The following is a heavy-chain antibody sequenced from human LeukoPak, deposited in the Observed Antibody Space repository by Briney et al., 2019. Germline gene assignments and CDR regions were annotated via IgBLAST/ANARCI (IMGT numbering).Heavy chain of an antibody. D-gene: IGHD3-3*01. CDR1: GGSISSGSYY. CDR3: ARTPYYDFWSGYYHYWYFDL. CDR2: IYTSGST. J-gene: IGHJ2*01. V-gene: IGHV4-61*02. Sequence: SETLSLTCTVSGGSISSGSYYWSWLRQPAGKGLEWIGRIYTSGSTNYNPSLKSRVTISVDTSKNQFSLKLSSVTAADTAVYYCARTPYYDFWSGYYHYWYFDLWGRGTLVTVSS.